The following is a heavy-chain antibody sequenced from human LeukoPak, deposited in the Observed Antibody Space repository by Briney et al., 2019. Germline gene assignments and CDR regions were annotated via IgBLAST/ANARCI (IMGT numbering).Heavy chain of an antibody. V-gene: IGHV4-30-4*01. Sequence: PSETLSLTCTVSGGSISSGDYYWSWIRQPPGKGLEWIGYIYYSGSTYYNPSLKSRVTISVDTSKNQFSLKLSSVTAADTAVYYCARTEYYYDSSGPNWFDPWGQGTLVTVSS. CDR2: IYYSGST. CDR1: GGSISSGDYY. CDR3: ARTEYYYDSSGPNWFDP. J-gene: IGHJ5*02. D-gene: IGHD3-22*01.